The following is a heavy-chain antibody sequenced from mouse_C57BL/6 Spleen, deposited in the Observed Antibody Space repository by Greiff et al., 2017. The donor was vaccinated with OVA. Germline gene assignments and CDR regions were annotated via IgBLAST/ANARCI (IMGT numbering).Heavy chain of an antibody. D-gene: IGHD1-1*01. CDR3: ARYYDWYCDV. CDR2: IYPGSGST. J-gene: IGHJ1*03. CDR1: GYTFTSYW. Sequence: VQLKQPGAELVKPGASVKMSCKASGYTFTSYWITWVKQRPGQGLEWIGDIYPGSGSTNYNEKFKSKATLTVDTSSSTAYMQLSSLTSEDSAVYYCARYYDWYCDVWGTGTTVTVSS. V-gene: IGHV1-55*01.